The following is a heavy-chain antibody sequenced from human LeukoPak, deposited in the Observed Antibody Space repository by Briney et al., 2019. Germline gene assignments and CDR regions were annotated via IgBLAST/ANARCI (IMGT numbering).Heavy chain of an antibody. V-gene: IGHV4-39*01. CDR3: ARRNDQGVFDAFDI. J-gene: IGHJ3*02. D-gene: IGHD3-16*01. CDR2: LYYSGST. Sequence: SETLSLTCTVSGGSISSSGYYWGWIRQPRGKGLEWIGSLYYSGSTYYNPSLKSRVTISIDPSNNQFSLKLSSVPAADTAVYYCARRNDQGVFDAFDIWGQGTMLTVSS. CDR1: GGSISSSGYY.